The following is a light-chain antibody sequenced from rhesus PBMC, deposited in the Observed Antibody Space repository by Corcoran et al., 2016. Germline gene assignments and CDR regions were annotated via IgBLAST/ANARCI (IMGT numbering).Light chain of an antibody. J-gene: IGKJ4*01. CDR3: QQYSNWPLT. CDR1: QGIRSY. Sequence: DIQMTQSPSSLSASVGDTVTITCRASQGIRSYLTWYQQKPGKAPKLLIYDVSSLERGVPSRFSGSGSGTDFTLTISSLEPEDFALYYCQQYSNWPLTFGGGTKVEI. V-gene: IGKV1-28*02. CDR2: DVS.